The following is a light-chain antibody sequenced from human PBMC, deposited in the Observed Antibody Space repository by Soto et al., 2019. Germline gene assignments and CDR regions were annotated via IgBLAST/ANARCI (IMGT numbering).Light chain of an antibody. CDR1: QSGRSND. Sequence: EIVLTQSPGTLSLSPGERATLSCRASQSGRSNDLAWYQQKPGQAPRFLIYDASSRATGIPDRFSGSGSGTDFTLTISRLEPEDFAVYYCQQYCSSPLTFGGGTKVEIK. V-gene: IGKV3-20*01. J-gene: IGKJ4*01. CDR3: QQYCSSPLT. CDR2: DAS.